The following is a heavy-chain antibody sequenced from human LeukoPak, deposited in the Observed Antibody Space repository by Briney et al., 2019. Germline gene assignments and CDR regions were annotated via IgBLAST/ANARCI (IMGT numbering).Heavy chain of an antibody. CDR1: GFTFSSYG. CDR3: AKALCGGDCYSVGAFDI. CDR2: ISYDGSNK. V-gene: IGHV3-30*18. Sequence: PGGSLRLSCAASGFTFSSYGMHWVRQAPGKGLEWVAVISYDGSNKYYADSVKGRFTISRDNSKNTLYLQMNSLRAEDTAVYYCAKALCGGDCYSVGAFDIWGQGTMVTVS. J-gene: IGHJ3*02. D-gene: IGHD2-21*02.